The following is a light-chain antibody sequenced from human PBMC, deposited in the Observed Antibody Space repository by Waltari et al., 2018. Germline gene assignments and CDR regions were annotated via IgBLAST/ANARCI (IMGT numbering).Light chain of an antibody. CDR3: HSRDTSSTRV. CDR1: SLRRFY. V-gene: IGLV3-19*01. CDR2: GQD. J-gene: IGLJ2*01. Sequence: SSKLTQDPAVSVALGQTVKITCQGDSLRRFYASWYQQRQGQAPILVLYGQDNRPSGIPERFSGSTSGNTASLTITGAQADDEADYYCHSRDTSSTRVFGGGTRLTV.